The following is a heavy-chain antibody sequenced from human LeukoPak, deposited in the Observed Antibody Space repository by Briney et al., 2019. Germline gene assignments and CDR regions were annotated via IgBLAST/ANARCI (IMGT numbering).Heavy chain of an antibody. CDR3: ARYRNEALFAFDI. D-gene: IGHD1-14*01. J-gene: IGHJ3*02. CDR1: GDSISNYY. CDR2: IYYSGYT. V-gene: IGHV4-59*01. Sequence: PSETLSLTCTVSGDSISNYYWSWIRQPPGKGLEWIGYIYYSGYTDYNPSLKSRVTISVDTSKNQFSLRLNSVTAADTAVYYCARYRNEALFAFDIWGQGTMVTVSS.